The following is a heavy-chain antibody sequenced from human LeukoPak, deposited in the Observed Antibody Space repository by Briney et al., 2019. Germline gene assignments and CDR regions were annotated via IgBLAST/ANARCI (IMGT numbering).Heavy chain of an antibody. D-gene: IGHD4-23*01. CDR2: ISYNGNT. V-gene: IGHV4-59*01. CDR1: GGSISSYY. Sequence: SETLSLTCTVSGGSISSYYWSWIRQPPGKGLERIGYISYNGNTNHNPSLKSRVTISIDTSKNQFSLKLSSVTAADTAVYYCARGDRDYGGNSWAYYYYYGMDVWGQGTTVTVSS. J-gene: IGHJ6*02. CDR3: ARGDRDYGGNSWAYYYYYGMDV.